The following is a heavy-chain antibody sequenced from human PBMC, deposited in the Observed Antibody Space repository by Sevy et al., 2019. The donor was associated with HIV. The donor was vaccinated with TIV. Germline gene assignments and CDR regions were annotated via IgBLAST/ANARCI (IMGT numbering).Heavy chain of an antibody. CDR1: GFTFSNFG. D-gene: IGHD1-26*01. V-gene: IGHV3-33*01. Sequence: GGSLRLSCAASGFTFSNFGMHWARQAPGGGLEWVAIVYYDGKNAYDADSVKGRFSISRDNSKNILYLQMNSLRAEDTAVYYCARDLEEWQLRYLGYGGQGTLVTVSS. CDR2: VYYDGKNA. CDR3: ARDLEEWQLRYLGY. J-gene: IGHJ4*02.